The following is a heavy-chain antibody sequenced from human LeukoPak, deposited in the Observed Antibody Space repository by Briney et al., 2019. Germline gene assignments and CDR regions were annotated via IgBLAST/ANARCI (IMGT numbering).Heavy chain of an antibody. D-gene: IGHD3-3*01. V-gene: IGHV1-69*05. CDR2: IIPIFGTA. CDR1: GGTFSSYA. CDR3: AREDTWRYDFWSGYFDP. J-gene: IGHJ5*02. Sequence: ASVKVSCKASGGTFSSYAISRVRQAPGQGLEWMGGIIPIFGTANYAQKFQGRVTITTDESTSTAYMELSSLRSEDTAVYYCAREDTWRYDFWSGYFDPWGQGTLVTVSS.